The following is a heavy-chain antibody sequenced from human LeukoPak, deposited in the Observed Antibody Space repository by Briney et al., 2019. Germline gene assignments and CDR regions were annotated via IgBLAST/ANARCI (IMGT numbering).Heavy chain of an antibody. CDR2: ISSSGSTI. D-gene: IGHD2-8*01. CDR3: APERLAKWAFDI. J-gene: IGHJ3*02. CDR1: GFTFSSYE. V-gene: IGHV3-48*03. Sequence: GGSLRLSCAASGFTFSSYEMNWVRQAPGKGLEWVSYISSSGSTIYYADSVKGRFTISRDNAKNSLYLQMNSLKTEDTAVYYCAPERLAKWAFDIWGQGTMVTVSS.